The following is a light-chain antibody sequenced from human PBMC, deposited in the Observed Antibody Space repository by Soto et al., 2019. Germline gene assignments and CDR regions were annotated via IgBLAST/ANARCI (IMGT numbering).Light chain of an antibody. CDR1: QSVNSNY. V-gene: IGKV3-20*01. CDR3: QQYSSSPPEFT. Sequence: EIVLTQSPGTLSVSPGERVTFSCRASQSVNSNYLAWYQQRPGQAPRLLIFGASYRATGFPDRFSGSGSGTDFTLTISRLEPEDFAVYYCQQYSSSPPEFTFGPGTKVDSK. J-gene: IGKJ3*01. CDR2: GAS.